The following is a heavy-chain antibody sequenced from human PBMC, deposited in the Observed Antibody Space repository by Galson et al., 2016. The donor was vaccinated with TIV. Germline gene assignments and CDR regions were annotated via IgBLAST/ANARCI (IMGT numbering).Heavy chain of an antibody. J-gene: IGHJ6*02. V-gene: IGHV3-30*04. D-gene: IGHD2-15*01. CDR1: GLSFTNYT. Sequence: SLRLSCAVSGLSFTNYTIQWVRQAPSKGLEWVAAISHDGNDQYYADSVEGRFTISRDNSKTTSFLQMDSLRPDDTAVYYCTTEGLICLVHICYFDFLKYWGQGTTVTVSS. CDR3: TTEGLICLVHICYFDFLKY. CDR2: ISHDGNDQ.